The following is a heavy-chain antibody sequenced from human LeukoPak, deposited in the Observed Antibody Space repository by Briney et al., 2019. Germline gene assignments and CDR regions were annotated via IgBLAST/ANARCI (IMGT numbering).Heavy chain of an antibody. CDR1: GFTFSSYA. Sequence: GGSLRLSCAASGFTFSSYAMSWVRQAPGKGLEWVSVISNSGGSTFYADSVKGRFTISRDNSKNTLYLQMNSLRAEDTAVYYCAKPAYYDSNGYYSPFDYWGQGTLVTVSS. V-gene: IGHV3-23*01. D-gene: IGHD3-22*01. CDR3: AKPAYYDSNGYYSPFDY. CDR2: ISNSGGST. J-gene: IGHJ4*02.